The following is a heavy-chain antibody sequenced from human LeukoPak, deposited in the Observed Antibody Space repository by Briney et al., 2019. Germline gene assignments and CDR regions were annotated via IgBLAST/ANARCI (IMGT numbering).Heavy chain of an antibody. V-gene: IGHV3-7*01. Sequence: GGSLRLSCAASGFTFSDYWMSWVRQTPEKGLQWVANIKPDGSEGYFINSVKGRFTISRDNAKNSLYLQMNSLRAEDTAVYYCARAQYYGSGPTRGPYYYYMDVWGKGTTVTVSS. J-gene: IGHJ6*03. D-gene: IGHD3-10*01. CDR1: GFTFSDYW. CDR3: ARAQYYGSGPTRGPYYYYMDV. CDR2: IKPDGSEG.